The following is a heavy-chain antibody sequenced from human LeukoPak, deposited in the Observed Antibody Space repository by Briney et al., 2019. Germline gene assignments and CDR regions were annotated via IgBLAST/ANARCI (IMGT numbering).Heavy chain of an antibody. CDR2: VWHSGST. Sequence: SETLSLTCAVSGGSISSSYWWSWVRPPPGKGLEWIGEVWHSGSTNYYPSLKSRVTISIEKSKNQFSLKLSSVTAADTAVYYCAGAYCGGGCYSGRAFDIWGQGTMVTVSS. CDR1: GGSISSSYW. CDR3: AGAYCGGGCYSGRAFDI. J-gene: IGHJ3*02. V-gene: IGHV4-4*02. D-gene: IGHD2-21*02.